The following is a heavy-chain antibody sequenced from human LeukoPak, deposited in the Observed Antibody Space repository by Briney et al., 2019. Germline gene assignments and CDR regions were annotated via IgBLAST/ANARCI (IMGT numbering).Heavy chain of an antibody. CDR3: AREASDAFDI. V-gene: IGHV3-33*01. CDR2: IWYDGSNK. J-gene: IGHJ3*02. CDR1: GFTFSSYD. Sequence: PGRSLRLSCAASGFTFSSYDMHWVRQAPGKGLEWVALIWYDGSNKNYADSVKGRFTISRDNSKNTLFLQVNSLRAEDTAVYYCAREASDAFDIWGQGTMVTVSS.